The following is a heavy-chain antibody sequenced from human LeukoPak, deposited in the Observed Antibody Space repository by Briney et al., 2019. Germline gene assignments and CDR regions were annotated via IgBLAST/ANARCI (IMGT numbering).Heavy chain of an antibody. V-gene: IGHV3-23*01. J-gene: IGHJ4*02. CDR1: GLPFSSYV. CDR3: AKLLNRLREDY. Sequence: GGSLRLFCAASGLPFSSYVMSWVRQAPGKGVEWVSAISGSGGSTYYAASVKGRFTISRDNSKNTLYLQMNSLRAEDTAVYYCAKLLNRLREDYWGQGTLVTVSS. CDR2: ISGSGGST. D-gene: IGHD1-14*01.